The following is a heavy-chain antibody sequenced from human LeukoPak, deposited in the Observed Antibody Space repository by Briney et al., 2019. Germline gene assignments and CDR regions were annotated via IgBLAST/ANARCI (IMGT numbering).Heavy chain of an antibody. J-gene: IGHJ4*02. CDR1: GGSISSSSYY. CDR3: VRSSDYVPYYFDY. CDR2: IYYTGST. Sequence: PSETLSLTCTVSGGSISSSSYYWGWIRQPPGKGLEWIGSIYYTGSTYYNPSLKSRVTISVDTSKNQFSLKLSSVTAADTAVYYCVRSSDYVPYYFDYWGQGTLVTVSS. V-gene: IGHV4-39*01. D-gene: IGHD4-17*01.